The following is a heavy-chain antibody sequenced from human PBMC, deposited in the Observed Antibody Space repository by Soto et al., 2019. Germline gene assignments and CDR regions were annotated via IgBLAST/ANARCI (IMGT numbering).Heavy chain of an antibody. CDR2: ISGSGGST. V-gene: IGHV3-23*01. D-gene: IGHD5-18*01. CDR3: AKDPFWGSYGYIDY. CDR1: GFTFSSYA. J-gene: IGHJ4*02. Sequence: GGSLRLSCAASGFTFSSYAMSWVRQAPGKGLEWVSAISGSGGSTYYADSVKGRFTISRDNSKNTLYLQMNSLRAEDTAVYYCAKDPFWGSYGYIDYWGQGTLVTVSS.